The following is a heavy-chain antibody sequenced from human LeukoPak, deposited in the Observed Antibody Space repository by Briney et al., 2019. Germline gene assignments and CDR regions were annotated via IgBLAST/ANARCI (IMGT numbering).Heavy chain of an antibody. CDR1: GGSISSGSYY. D-gene: IGHD6-13*01. CDR2: IYTSGST. Sequence: SSETLSLTCTVSGGSISSGSYYWSWIRQPAGKGLEWIGRIYTSGSTNYNPSLKSRVTISVDTSKNQFSLKLSSVTAADTAVYYCARNPIAAAGTSYYYYYYYMDVWGKGTTVTVSS. CDR3: ARNPIAAAGTSYYYYYYYMDV. J-gene: IGHJ6*03. V-gene: IGHV4-61*02.